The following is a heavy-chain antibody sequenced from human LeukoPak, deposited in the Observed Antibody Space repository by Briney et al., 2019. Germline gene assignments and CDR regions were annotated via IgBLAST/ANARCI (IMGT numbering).Heavy chain of an antibody. CDR2: IYSGGST. J-gene: IGHJ4*02. Sequence: GGSLRLSCAASGFTVSSNYMSWVRQAPGKGLEWVSVIYSGGSTYYADSVKDRFTISRDNSKNTLYLQMNSLRAEDTAVYYCARENYRGGYYYYWGQGTLVTVSS. D-gene: IGHD3-22*01. CDR1: GFTVSSNY. V-gene: IGHV3-66*01. CDR3: ARENYRGGYYYY.